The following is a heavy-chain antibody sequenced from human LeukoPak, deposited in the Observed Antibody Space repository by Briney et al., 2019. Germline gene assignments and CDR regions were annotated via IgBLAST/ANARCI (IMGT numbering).Heavy chain of an antibody. CDR2: IYYRGST. V-gene: IGHV4-59*01. CDR3: ARVHGSGSQLGAYYFDY. CDR1: GGSISSYY. D-gene: IGHD3-10*01. Sequence: PSETLSLTCTVSGGSISSYYWSWIRQPPGKGLEWIGYIYYRGSTNYNPSLKSRVTISVDTSKNQFSLKLSSVTAADTAVYYCARVHGSGSQLGAYYFDYWGQGTLVTVSS. J-gene: IGHJ4*02.